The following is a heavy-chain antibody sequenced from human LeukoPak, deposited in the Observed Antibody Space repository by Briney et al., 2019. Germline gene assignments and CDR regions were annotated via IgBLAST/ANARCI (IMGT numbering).Heavy chain of an antibody. V-gene: IGHV4-39*01. CDR3: ARAWGYDFWSGYYRAEYFQH. D-gene: IGHD3-3*01. CDR2: IYYSGST. J-gene: IGHJ1*01. CDR1: GGSISSSSYY. Sequence: PSETLSLTCTVSGGSISSSSYYWGWIRQPPGKGLEWIGRIYYSGSTYYNPSLKSRVTISVDTSKNQFSLKLSSVTAADTAVYYCARAWGYDFWSGYYRAEYFQHWGQGTLVTVSS.